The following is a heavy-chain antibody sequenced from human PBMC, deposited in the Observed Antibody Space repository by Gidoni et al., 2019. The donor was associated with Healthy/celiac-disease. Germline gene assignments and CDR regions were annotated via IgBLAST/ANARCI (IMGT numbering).Heavy chain of an antibody. J-gene: IGHJ5*02. CDR2: ILPICSTA. CDR1: GGPFSSYA. V-gene: IGHV1-69*01. CDR3: ARGAGSYFPPIMS. D-gene: IGHD3-10*01. Sequence: QVQLVPSGAAVKKPGSSVNVSCKASGGPFSSYALSWVRQAPGQGLEWMGGILPICSTANYAQKFQGRVTITADESTSTAYMELSSLRSEDTAVYYCARGAGSYFPPIMSWGQGTLVTVSS.